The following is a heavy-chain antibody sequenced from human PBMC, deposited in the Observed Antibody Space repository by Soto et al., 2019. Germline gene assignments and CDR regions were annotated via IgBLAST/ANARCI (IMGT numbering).Heavy chain of an antibody. CDR3: ARNGDGFNIAVDY. CDR1: GGTFSSYT. V-gene: IGHV1-69*02. J-gene: IGHJ4*02. CDR2: IIPILGIA. Sequence: QVQLVQSGAEVKKPGSSVKVSCKASGGTFSSYTISWVRQAPGQGLEWMGRIIPILGIANYAQKFQGRVTITADKSTSTAYMELSSLRSEDTAVYYCARNGDGFNIAVDYWGQGTLVTVSS. D-gene: IGHD2-21*01.